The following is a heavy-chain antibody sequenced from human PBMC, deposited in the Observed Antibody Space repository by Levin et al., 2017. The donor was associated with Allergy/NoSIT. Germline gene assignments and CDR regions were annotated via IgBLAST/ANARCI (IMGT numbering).Heavy chain of an antibody. D-gene: IGHD2-8*01. CDR1: GYTLTELS. CDR3: ATDSVWEIPDAFDS. CDR2: FDPEDGET. V-gene: IGHV1-24*01. J-gene: IGHJ3*02. Sequence: VASVKVSCKVSGYTLTELSMHWVRQAPGKGLEWMGGFDPEDGETIYAQKFQGRVNMTEDTSTDTAYMELSSLRSEDTAVYYCATDSVWEIPDAFDSWGQGTMVTVSS.